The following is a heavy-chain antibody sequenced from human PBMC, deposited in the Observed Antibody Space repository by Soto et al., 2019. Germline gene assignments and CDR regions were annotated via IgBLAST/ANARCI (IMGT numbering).Heavy chain of an antibody. CDR1: GFTFSSYG. J-gene: IGHJ4*02. V-gene: IGHV3-30*18. Sequence: AGSLRLSCAASGFTFSSYGMHWVRQAPGKGLEWVAVISYDGSNKYYADSVKGRFTISRDNSKNTLYLQMNSLRAEDTAVYYCAKSYCGGDCYYFDYWGQGTLVTVSS. CDR3: AKSYCGGDCYYFDY. D-gene: IGHD2-21*02. CDR2: ISYDGSNK.